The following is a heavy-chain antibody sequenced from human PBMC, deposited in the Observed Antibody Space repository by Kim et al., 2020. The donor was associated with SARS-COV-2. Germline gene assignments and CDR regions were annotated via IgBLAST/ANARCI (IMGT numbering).Heavy chain of an antibody. J-gene: IGHJ4*02. CDR3: AKCLSWGDRGFDY. D-gene: IGHD6-13*01. V-gene: IGHV3-23*01. Sequence: YADSVKGRFTISRDNSKNTLYLQMNSLRAEDTAVYYCAKCLSWGDRGFDYWGQGTLVTVSS.